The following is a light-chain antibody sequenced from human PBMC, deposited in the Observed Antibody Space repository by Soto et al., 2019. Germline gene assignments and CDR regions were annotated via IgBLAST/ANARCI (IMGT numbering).Light chain of an antibody. J-gene: IGLJ3*02. CDR2: EDY. Sequence: QSALTQPASVSGSPGQSITISCTGTSSDVQNYNLVSWYQDHPGKAPKLLIFEDYKRPSGVSNRFSASKSGKTASLTISGLQAEDEADYYCCSYAGSSTWVFDGGTKLTVL. V-gene: IGLV2-23*01. CDR3: CSYAGSSTWV. CDR1: SSDVQNYNL.